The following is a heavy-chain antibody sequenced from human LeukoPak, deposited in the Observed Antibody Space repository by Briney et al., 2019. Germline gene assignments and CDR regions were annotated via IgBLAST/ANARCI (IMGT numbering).Heavy chain of an antibody. CDR1: GFTFNNYW. J-gene: IGHJ4*02. Sequence: GGSLRLSCVASGFTFNNYWMNWVRQAPGKGLEWVAIIKQDGSEKYYVDSVKGRLTISRDNAKNSLYLQMNNLRADDTAFYYCARESGYAVGDFWGRGTLVTVSS. CDR2: IKQDGSEK. D-gene: IGHD5-12*01. V-gene: IGHV3-7*03. CDR3: ARESGYAVGDF.